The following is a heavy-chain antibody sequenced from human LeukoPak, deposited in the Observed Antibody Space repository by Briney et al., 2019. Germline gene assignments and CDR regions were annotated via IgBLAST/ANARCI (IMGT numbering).Heavy chain of an antibody. D-gene: IGHD2-15*01. CDR2: IIPIFGTA. V-gene: IGHV1-69*13. Sequence: GASVKVSCKASGGTFSSYAISWVRQAPGQGLEWMGGIIPIFGTANYAQKFQGRVTITADESTSTAYMELSSLRSEDTAVYYCARALEKVRLGYCSGGSCYRTPDYWGQGTLVTVSS. J-gene: IGHJ4*02. CDR1: GGTFSSYA. CDR3: ARALEKVRLGYCSGGSCYRTPDY.